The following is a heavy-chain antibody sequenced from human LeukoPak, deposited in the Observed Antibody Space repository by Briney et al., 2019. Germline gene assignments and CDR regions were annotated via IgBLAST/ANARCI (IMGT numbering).Heavy chain of an antibody. CDR2: TYYRSRWYN. CDR1: GDSVSSNSAA. J-gene: IGHJ5*02. V-gene: IGHV6-1*01. D-gene: IGHD6-13*01. Sequence: SQTLSLTCAISGDSVSSNSAAWNWIRQSPSRGLEWLGRTYYRSRWYNDYAVSVKSRIIINPDTSKNQFSLQLNSVTPEDTAVYYCARAQGSSWFNWFDPWGQGTLVTVSS. CDR3: ARAQGSSWFNWFDP.